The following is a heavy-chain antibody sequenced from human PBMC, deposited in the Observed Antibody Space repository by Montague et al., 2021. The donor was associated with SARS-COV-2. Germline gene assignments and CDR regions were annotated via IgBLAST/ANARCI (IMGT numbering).Heavy chain of an antibody. V-gene: IGHV4-34*01. CDR2: INYGGST. D-gene: IGHD1-26*01. CDR1: GGSFSDYH. Sequence: SETLSLTCAVYGGSFSDYHWTWIRQSPGEGLEWIGQINYGGSTKYNPSLKSRVTISIDTSKNQFSLKLTSVTAADTAVYYCARRIDYYGIDVWGQGTTVTVSS. CDR3: ARRIDYYGIDV. J-gene: IGHJ6*02.